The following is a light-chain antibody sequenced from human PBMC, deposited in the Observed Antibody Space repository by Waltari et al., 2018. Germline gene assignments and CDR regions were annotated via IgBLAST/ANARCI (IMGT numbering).Light chain of an antibody. CDR2: AVT. Sequence: QSALTQPASVSGSPGQSITISCTGTSSDVGRYDLVSWYQQHPGKAPKLMIYAVTKRPSGVSSRLSASKSGNTASLTISGLQSEDEADYFCSSYRSSTTPIPVFGGGTKLTVL. CDR1: SSDVGRYDL. J-gene: IGLJ2*01. CDR3: SSYRSSTTPIPV. V-gene: IGLV2-14*02.